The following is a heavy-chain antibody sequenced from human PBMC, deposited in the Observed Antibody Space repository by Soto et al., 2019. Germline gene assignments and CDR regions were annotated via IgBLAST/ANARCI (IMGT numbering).Heavy chain of an antibody. CDR1: GFPFDPYF. D-gene: IGHD2-15*01. V-gene: IGHV3-23*01. CDR2: IRSNTAVT. J-gene: IGHJ4*02. Sequence: PGGSLTLSCVASGFPFDPYFRAWVRQPPGKGLEWVAAIRSNTAVTHYADSTRDRFTISRVNSANTIFLQMNSLRVEDSAVYFCAKASDGGWPYYFDSWGQGALVTVSS. CDR3: AKASDGGWPYYFDS.